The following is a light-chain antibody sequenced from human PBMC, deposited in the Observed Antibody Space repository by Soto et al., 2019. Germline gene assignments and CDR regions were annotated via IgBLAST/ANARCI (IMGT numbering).Light chain of an antibody. CDR3: QSYDSSLSGWDVV. V-gene: IGLV1-40*01. CDR1: SSNIGAGYD. CDR2: GNS. J-gene: IGLJ2*01. Sequence: QSVLTQPPSVSGAPGQRVTISGTGSSSNIGAGYDVHWYQQLPGTAPKLLIYGNSNRPSGVPDRFSGSKSGTSASLAITGLQAEDEADYYCQSYDSSLSGWDVVFGGGTKLTVL.